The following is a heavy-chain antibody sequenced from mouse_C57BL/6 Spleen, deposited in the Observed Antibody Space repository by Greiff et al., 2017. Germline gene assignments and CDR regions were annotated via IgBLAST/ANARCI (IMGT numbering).Heavy chain of an antibody. CDR1: GFTFSDYG. D-gene: IGHD2-4*01. Sequence: EVHLVESGGGLVKPGGSLKLSCAASGFTFSDYGMHWVRQAPEKGLEWVAYISSGSSTIYYADTVKGRFTISRDNAKNTLFLQMTSLRSEDTAMYYCARPYDYDVAWFAYWGQGTLVTVSA. V-gene: IGHV5-17*01. J-gene: IGHJ3*01. CDR2: ISSGSSTI. CDR3: ARPYDYDVAWFAY.